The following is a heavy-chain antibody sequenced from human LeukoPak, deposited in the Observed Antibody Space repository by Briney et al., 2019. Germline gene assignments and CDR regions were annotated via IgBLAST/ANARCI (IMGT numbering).Heavy chain of an antibody. CDR1: GYTFTSYG. D-gene: IGHD2-21*02. Sequence: ASVKVSCKASGYTFTSYGISWVRQAPGQGLEWMGWISAYNGNTSYAQELQGRVTMTTDTSTSTAYMELRSLRSDDTAVYYCARGGSIVVVTAGYFDYWGQGTLVTVSS. J-gene: IGHJ4*02. CDR2: ISAYNGNT. CDR3: ARGGSIVVVTAGYFDY. V-gene: IGHV1-18*01.